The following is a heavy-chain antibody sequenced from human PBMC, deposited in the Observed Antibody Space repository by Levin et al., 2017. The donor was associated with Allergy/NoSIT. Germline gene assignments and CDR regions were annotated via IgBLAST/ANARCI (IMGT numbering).Heavy chain of an antibody. V-gene: IGHV3-64*01. Sequence: GESLKISCAASGFTFSSYAMHWVRQAPGKGLEYVSAISSNGGSTYYANSVKGRFTISRDNSKNTLYLQMGSLRAEDMAVYYCARVVSGYDYFDYWGQGTLVTVSS. CDR1: GFTFSSYA. D-gene: IGHD5-12*01. CDR2: ISSNGGST. J-gene: IGHJ4*02. CDR3: ARVVSGYDYFDY.